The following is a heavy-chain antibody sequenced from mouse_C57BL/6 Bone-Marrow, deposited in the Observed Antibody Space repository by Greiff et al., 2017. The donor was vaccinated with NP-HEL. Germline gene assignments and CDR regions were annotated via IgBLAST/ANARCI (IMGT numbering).Heavy chain of an antibody. V-gene: IGHV1-82*01. CDR1: GYAFSSSW. CDR3: AGVTTGGFAY. J-gene: IGHJ3*01. D-gene: IGHD2-2*01. CDR2: IYPGDGDT. Sequence: VKLMESGPELVKPGASVKISCKASGYAFSSSWMNWVKQRPGKGLEWIGRIYPGDGDTNYNGKFKGKATLTADKSSSTAYMQLSSLTAEDSAVYFCAGVTTGGFAYWGQGTLVTVSA.